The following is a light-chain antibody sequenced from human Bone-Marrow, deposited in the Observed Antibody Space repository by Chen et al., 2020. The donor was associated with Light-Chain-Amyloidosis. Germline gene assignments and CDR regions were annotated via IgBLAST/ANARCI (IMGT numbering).Light chain of an antibody. J-gene: IGKJ2*01. CDR3: QQSYTVPRT. V-gene: IGKV1-39*01. CDR2: AAS. CDR1: ENIGGY. Sequence: DIQMVQSPSSLSASVGDRVTITCRASENIGGYLNWYQQKPGKAPKVLIFAASSLQTGVPSRFSGSGFETDFTLTISNLQPDDFATYYCQQSYTVPRTFGQGIKVDIK.